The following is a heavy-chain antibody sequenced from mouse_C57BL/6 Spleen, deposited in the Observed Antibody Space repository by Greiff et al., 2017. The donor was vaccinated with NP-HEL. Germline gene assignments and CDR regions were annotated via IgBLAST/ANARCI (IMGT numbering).Heavy chain of an antibody. CDR3: ASLGGYFDD. CDR2: IYPGSGNT. V-gene: IGHV1-76*01. Sequence: SGAELVRPGASVKLSCKASGYTFTDYYINWVKQRPGQGLEWIARIYPGSGNTYYNEKFKGKATLTAENSSSTAYMQLSSLTSEDSAVYYCASLGGYFDDWGKGTTLTVSS. D-gene: IGHD3-3*01. CDR1: GYTFTDYY. J-gene: IGHJ2*01.